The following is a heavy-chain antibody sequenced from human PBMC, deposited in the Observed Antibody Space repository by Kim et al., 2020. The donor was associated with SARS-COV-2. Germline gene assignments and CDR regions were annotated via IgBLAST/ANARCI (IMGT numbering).Heavy chain of an antibody. CDR1: GFTFSIYS. D-gene: IGHD3-22*01. Sequence: GGSLRLSCAASGFTFSIYSMTWVRQAPGKGLEWLSYISGSGNTNYADSVKGRFTISRDNSKNTLYLQMNSLRADDTAVYYCAKTQGYCNYWGQGILLTVS. CDR3: AKTQGYCNY. V-gene: IGHV3-23*01. J-gene: IGHJ4*02. CDR2: ISGSGNT.